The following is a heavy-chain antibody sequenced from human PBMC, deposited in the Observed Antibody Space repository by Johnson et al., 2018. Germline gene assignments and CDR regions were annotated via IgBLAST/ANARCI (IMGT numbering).Heavy chain of an antibody. CDR1: GFTFSSYR. Sequence: VQLVESGGGLVKPVGSLRLSCAASGFTFSSYRMNWVRQAPGKGLEWVSSISSSNSYIYHADSVKGRFTISRDNAKNSLYLQMNRLRAEDTAVYYCVRDCSVGSCYSGAFDIWGQGTMVTVSS. V-gene: IGHV3-21*06. CDR2: ISSSNSYI. D-gene: IGHD2-15*01. J-gene: IGHJ3*02. CDR3: VRDCSVGSCYSGAFDI.